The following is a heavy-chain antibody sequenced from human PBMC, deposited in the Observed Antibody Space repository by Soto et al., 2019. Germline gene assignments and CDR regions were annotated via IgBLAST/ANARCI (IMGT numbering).Heavy chain of an antibody. J-gene: IGHJ5*02. CDR1: GFTFSSYA. D-gene: IGHD5-12*01. CDR3: AKRGGYDKIWFDP. CDR2: ISGSGGST. V-gene: IGHV3-23*01. Sequence: GGSLRLSCAASGFTFSSYAMSWVRQAPGKGMEWVSAISGSGGSTYYADSVKGRFTISRDNPKNTLYLQMNSLRAEDTAVYYCAKRGGYDKIWFDPWGQGTLVTVYS.